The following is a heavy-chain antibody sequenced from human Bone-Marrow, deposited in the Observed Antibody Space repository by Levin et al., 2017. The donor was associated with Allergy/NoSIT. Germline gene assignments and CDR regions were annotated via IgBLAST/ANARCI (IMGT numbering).Heavy chain of an antibody. D-gene: IGHD4-11*01. V-gene: IGHV3-9*01. J-gene: IGHJ4*02. Sequence: GGSLRLSCRASGFVFDNYAMHWVRQVPGKGLEWVSGISGDSDIIDYAESVKGRFTISRDNAQKSLYLQMNSLRPEDTALYYCAMSTGSYYSDFDYLGQGTLVTVSS. CDR1: GFVFDNYA. CDR2: ISGDSDII. CDR3: AMSTGSYYSDFDY.